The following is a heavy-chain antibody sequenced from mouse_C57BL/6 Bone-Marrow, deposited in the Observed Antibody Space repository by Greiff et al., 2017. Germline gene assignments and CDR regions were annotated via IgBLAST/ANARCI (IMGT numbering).Heavy chain of an antibody. CDR2: IIPNNGGT. Sequence: EVQLQQSGPELVKPGASVTIPCKASGYTFPAYNMDWVNQSHGKSLAWIGDIIPNNGGTIYNQKFKGKATLTVDKSSSTAYMELRSLTSEDTAVYYCARRAKSYYGSDYLDYWGQGTTLTVSS. CDR1: GYTFPAYN. D-gene: IGHD1-1*01. J-gene: IGHJ2*01. V-gene: IGHV1-18*01. CDR3: ARRAKSYYGSDYLDY.